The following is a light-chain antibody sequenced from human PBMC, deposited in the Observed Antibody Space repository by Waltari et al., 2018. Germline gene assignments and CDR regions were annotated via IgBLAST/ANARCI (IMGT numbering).Light chain of an antibody. Sequence: EIVMTQSPATLSVSPGERAILSCRASQSISNKLAWYQQKLGQAPRLLIFCATNRASGVPARFSGSGSGTEFTLTISSLQSEDFVFYYCLQYSNWPLYSFGQGTKLEIK. CDR2: CAT. CDR1: QSISNK. CDR3: LQYSNWPLYS. J-gene: IGKJ2*01. V-gene: IGKV3-15*01.